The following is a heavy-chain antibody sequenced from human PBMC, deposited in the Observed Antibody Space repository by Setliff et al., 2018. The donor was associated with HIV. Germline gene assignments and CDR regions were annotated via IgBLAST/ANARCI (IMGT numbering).Heavy chain of an antibody. CDR2: MMTIFRTT. Sequence: GASVKVSCKSSAGSFSIFAINWVRQAPGQGIEWMGGMMTIFRTTNYARKFQGRVTITTDESTGTAYMELSNLRSEDTAVYYCATDGAGGSYQRASALDVWGQGTMVTVSS. J-gene: IGHJ3*01. CDR1: AGSFSIFA. CDR3: ATDGAGGSYQRASALDV. V-gene: IGHV1-69*05. D-gene: IGHD1-26*01.